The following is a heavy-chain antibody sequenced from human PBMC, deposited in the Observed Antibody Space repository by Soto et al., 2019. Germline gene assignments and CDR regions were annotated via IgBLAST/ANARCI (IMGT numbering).Heavy chain of an antibody. D-gene: IGHD1-26*01. J-gene: IGHJ4*01. Sequence: EVQLVESGGGLVKPGGSPRLSCATSGFMFSTYVMNWVRQAPGKGLEWVSSINGRSNYKYYANSVRGRFTISRDNAKNSLFLQMSSLTAEDTAVYYCAREDGIAGETSAFDYWGHGTLVTVSS. V-gene: IGHV3-21*01. CDR1: GFMFSTYV. CDR3: AREDGIAGETSAFDY. CDR2: INGRSNYK.